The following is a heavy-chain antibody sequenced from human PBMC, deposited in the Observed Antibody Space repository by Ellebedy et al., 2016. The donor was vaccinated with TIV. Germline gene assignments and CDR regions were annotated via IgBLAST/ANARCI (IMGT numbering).Heavy chain of an antibody. D-gene: IGHD3-22*01. Sequence: GESLKISCAASGFTVSSNYMSWVRQAPGTGLEWVSVIYSGGSTYYADSVKGRFTISRDNSKNTLYLQMNSLRAEDTAVYYCAGSGYYYYLGYWGQGTLVTVSS. CDR3: AGSGYYYYLGY. CDR2: IYSGGST. J-gene: IGHJ4*02. CDR1: GFTVSSNY. V-gene: IGHV3-53*01.